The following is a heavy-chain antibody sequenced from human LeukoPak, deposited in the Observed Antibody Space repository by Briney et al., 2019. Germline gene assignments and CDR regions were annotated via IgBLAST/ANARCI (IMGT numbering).Heavy chain of an antibody. J-gene: IGHJ3*02. V-gene: IGHV1-24*01. CDR2: FDPEDGET. CDR1: GYTLTELS. D-gene: IGHD3-22*01. Sequence: ASVKVSCKVSGYTLTELSMHWVRQASGKGLEWMGGFDPEDGETIYAQKFQGRVTMTEDTSTDTAYMELSSLRSEDTAVYYCATPSSGYYLADAFDIWGQGTMVTVSS. CDR3: ATPSSGYYLADAFDI.